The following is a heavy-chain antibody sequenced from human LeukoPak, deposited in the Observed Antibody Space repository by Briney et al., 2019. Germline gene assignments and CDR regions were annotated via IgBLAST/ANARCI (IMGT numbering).Heavy chain of an antibody. V-gene: IGHV3-30*03. CDR2: ISYDGSNK. Sequence: PGRSLRLSCAASGFTFSTYDMHWVRQAPGKGLEWVAVISYDGSNKYYADSVKGRFTTSRGNSKNTLYLQMNSLRAEDTAVYYCARGVNWYFDYWGQGTLVTVSS. CDR3: ARGVNWYFDY. J-gene: IGHJ4*02. D-gene: IGHD1-1*01. CDR1: GFTFSTYD.